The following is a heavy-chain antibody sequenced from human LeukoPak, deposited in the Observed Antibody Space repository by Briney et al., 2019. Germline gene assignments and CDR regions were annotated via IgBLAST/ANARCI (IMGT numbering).Heavy chain of an antibody. CDR3: AKSFGLNTYYDILTGYYVSSTTDAFDI. V-gene: IGHV3-23*01. CDR1: GFTFSSYA. D-gene: IGHD3-9*01. J-gene: IGHJ3*02. Sequence: GGSLRLSCAASGFTFSSYAMHWVRQAPGKGLEWVSAISGSGGSTYYADSVKGRFTISRDNSKNTLYLQMNSLRAEDTAVYYCAKSFGLNTYYDILTGYYVSSTTDAFDIWGQGTVVTVSS. CDR2: ISGSGGST.